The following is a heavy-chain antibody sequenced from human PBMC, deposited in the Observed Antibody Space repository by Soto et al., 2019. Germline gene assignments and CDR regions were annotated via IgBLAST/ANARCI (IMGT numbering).Heavy chain of an antibody. CDR3: AKSRASYSSSWYFDY. CDR1: GFTFSSYA. V-gene: IGHV3-23*01. CDR2: ISGSGGST. J-gene: IGHJ4*02. D-gene: IGHD6-13*01. Sequence: GESLKISCSASGFTFSSYAMSWVRQAPGKGLEWVSAISGSGGSTYYADSVKGRFTISRDNSKNTLYLQMNSLRAEDTAVYYCAKSRASYSSSWYFDYWGQGTLVTVSS.